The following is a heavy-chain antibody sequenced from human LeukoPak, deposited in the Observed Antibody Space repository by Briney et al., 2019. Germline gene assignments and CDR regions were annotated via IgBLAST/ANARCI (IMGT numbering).Heavy chain of an antibody. V-gene: IGHV3-48*01. CDR1: GFTFSSYE. Sequence: GGSLRLSCAASGFTFSSYEMNWVRQAPGKGLEWVSYISSSSTTIYYADSVKGRFTISRDNAKKSLFLQMNSLRAEDTAVYYCARRLDYWGQGTLVTVSS. CDR3: ARRLDY. J-gene: IGHJ4*02. CDR2: ISSSSTTI.